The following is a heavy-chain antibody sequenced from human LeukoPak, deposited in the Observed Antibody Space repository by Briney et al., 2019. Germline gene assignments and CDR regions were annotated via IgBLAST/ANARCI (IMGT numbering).Heavy chain of an antibody. CDR1: GFTFSSYS. Sequence: GGSLRLSCAASGFTFSSYSMNWVRQAPGKGLEWVSSISSSSSYIYYADSVKGRFTISRDNAKNSLYLQMNSLRAEDTAVYYCARDLGLWLRYALDYWGQGTLVTVSS. CDR3: ARDLGLWLRYALDY. D-gene: IGHD5-12*01. V-gene: IGHV3-21*01. J-gene: IGHJ4*02. CDR2: ISSSSSYI.